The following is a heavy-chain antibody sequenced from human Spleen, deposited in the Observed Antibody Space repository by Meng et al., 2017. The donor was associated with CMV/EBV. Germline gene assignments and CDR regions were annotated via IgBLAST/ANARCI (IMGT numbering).Heavy chain of an antibody. CDR2: IYYSGST. D-gene: IGHD3-3*01. CDR3: ARDGPTIFDY. J-gene: IGHJ4*02. V-gene: IGHV4-39*06. CDR1: GGSISSSSYY. Sequence: RLPLEGSGPGRVKPSGTLSFTCTLFGGSISSSSYYWGWIRQPPGKGLEWIGSIYYSGSTYYNPSLKSRVTISVDTSKNQFSLKLSSVTAADTAVYYCARDGPTIFDYWGQGTLVTVSS.